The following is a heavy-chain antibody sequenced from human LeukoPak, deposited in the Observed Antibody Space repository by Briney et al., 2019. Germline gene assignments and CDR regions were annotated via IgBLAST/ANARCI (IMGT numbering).Heavy chain of an antibody. CDR2: ISGGGGST. CDR3: AKGSNRYPSGDLPDY. CDR1: GFTFSSYA. V-gene: IGHV3-23*01. Sequence: GGSLRLSCAASGFTFSSYAMNWVRQAPGKGLEWVLVISGGGGSTYYADSVKGRFTISRDNSKNTLYLQMNSLRAEDTAVYYCAKGSNRYPSGDLPDYWRQGTLVTVSP. J-gene: IGHJ4*02. D-gene: IGHD3-16*01.